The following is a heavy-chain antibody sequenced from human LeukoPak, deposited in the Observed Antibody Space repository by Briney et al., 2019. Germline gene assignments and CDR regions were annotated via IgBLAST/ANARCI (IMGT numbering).Heavy chain of an antibody. V-gene: IGHV1-18*01. J-gene: IGHJ4*02. D-gene: IGHD1-26*01. Sequence: GASVKVTCKACGYTFTSYGISWVRQATGQGLEWMGWITAYNGNTNYAQKLQGRATMTTDTSTSTAYMELRSLRSDYTAVYYCARGVFGTTTELAYSGGYLFDYWGQGTLVTVSS. CDR2: ITAYNGNT. CDR1: GYTFTSYG. CDR3: ARGVFGTTTELAYSGGYLFDY.